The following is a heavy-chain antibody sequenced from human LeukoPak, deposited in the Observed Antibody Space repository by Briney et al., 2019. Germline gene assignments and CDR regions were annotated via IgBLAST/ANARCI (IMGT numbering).Heavy chain of an antibody. CDR2: IYYSGSA. D-gene: IGHD3-22*01. V-gene: IGHV4-39*01. Sequence: PSETLSLTCTVSGGTISSSSYYWGWIRQPPGKGLEWIGSIYYSGSAYDNPSLGGRVTISVDTSKNQFSLKLSYVTAADTAVYYCARSRRGYYDSSGSHLDCWGQGTLVTVSS. CDR3: ARSRRGYYDSSGSHLDC. CDR1: GGTISSSSYY. J-gene: IGHJ4*02.